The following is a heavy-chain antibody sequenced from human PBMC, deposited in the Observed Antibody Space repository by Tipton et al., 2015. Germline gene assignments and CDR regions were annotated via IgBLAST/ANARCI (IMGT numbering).Heavy chain of an antibody. CDR1: GSTFPYRY. D-gene: IGHD1-26*01. V-gene: IGHV1-45*02. CDR3: ASAEFRGTFYDY. J-gene: IGHJ4*02. Sequence: MQLVQSGAEVKKAGSSVKVSCKASGSTFPYRYLHWVRQAPGQALEWMGWITPFNNNTNYAQKFLDRVTITRDRSMRTAYMELSSLGSEDTAIYYCASAEFRGTFYDYWGQGTLVTVSS. CDR2: ITPFNNNT.